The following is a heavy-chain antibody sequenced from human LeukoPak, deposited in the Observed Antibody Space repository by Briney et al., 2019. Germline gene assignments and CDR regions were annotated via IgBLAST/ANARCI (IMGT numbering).Heavy chain of an antibody. CDR2: INPNSGGT. V-gene: IGHV1-2*02. CDR1: GYTFTGYY. CDR3: ARERWEPHGAFDI. J-gene: IGHJ3*02. Sequence: ASVKVSCKASGYTFTGYYMHWVRQAPGQGLEWMGWINPNSGGTNYAQKFQGRVTMTRDTSIGTAYMELSRLRSDDTAVYYCARERWEPHGAFDIWGQGTMVTVSS. D-gene: IGHD1-26*01.